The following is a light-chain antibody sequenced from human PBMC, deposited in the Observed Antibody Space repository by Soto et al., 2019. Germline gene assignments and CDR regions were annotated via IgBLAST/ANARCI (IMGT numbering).Light chain of an antibody. CDR1: QSVRSSY. V-gene: IGKV3D-15*01. CDR2: GAS. CDR3: QQYNNWPSIT. J-gene: IGKJ5*01. Sequence: EIGLTQSPGTLSLSTGDRATLSCRASQSVRSSYLAWYQQKPGQAPRLLIYGASTRATGIPARFSGSGSGTEFTLTISSLQSEDFAVYYCQQYNNWPSITFGQGTRLEIK.